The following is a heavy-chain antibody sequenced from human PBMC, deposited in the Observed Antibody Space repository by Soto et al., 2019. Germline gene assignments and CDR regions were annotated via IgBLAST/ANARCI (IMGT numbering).Heavy chain of an antibody. CDR3: ARVKESFSRSYADAFDI. D-gene: IGHD1-26*01. J-gene: IGHJ3*02. CDR1: GFTFSSYS. V-gene: IGHV3-21*01. CDR2: ISSSSSYI. Sequence: GGSLRLSCAASGFTFSSYSMNWVRQAPGKGLEWVSSISSSSSYIYYADSVKGRFTISRDNAKNSLYLQMNSLRAEDTAVYYCARVKESFSRSYADAFDIWGQGTMVTVSS.